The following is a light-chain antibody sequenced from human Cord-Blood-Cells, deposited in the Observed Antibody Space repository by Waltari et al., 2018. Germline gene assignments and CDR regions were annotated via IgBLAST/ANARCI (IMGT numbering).Light chain of an antibody. CDR3: QQYNNHPLT. J-gene: IGKJ4*01. CDR2: DAS. V-gene: IGKV1-33*01. Sequence: DIQLTQSPFSLSASVGDRVTITCQASQGISNYLNWYQQKPGKAPKLLIYDASNLETGVPSRFSGSGSGTDFTFTISSLQPEDIATYYCQQYNNHPLTFGGGTKVEIK. CDR1: QGISNY.